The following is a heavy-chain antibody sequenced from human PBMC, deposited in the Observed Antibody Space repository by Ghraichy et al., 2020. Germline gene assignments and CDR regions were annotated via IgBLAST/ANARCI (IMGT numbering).Heavy chain of an antibody. D-gene: IGHD6-6*01. CDR1: GGSISSSSYY. CDR3: ARLKKLTARLNYFDY. V-gene: IGHV4-39*01. Sequence: SETLSLTCTVSGGSISSSSYYWGWIRQPPGKGLEWIGSIYYSGSTYYNPSLKSRVTISVDTSKNQFSLKLSSVTAADTAVYYCARLKKLTARLNYFDYWGQGTLVTVSS. J-gene: IGHJ4*02. CDR2: IYYSGST.